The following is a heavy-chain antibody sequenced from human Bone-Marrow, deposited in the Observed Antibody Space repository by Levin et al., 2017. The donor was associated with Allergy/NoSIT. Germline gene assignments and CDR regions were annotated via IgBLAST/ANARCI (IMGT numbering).Heavy chain of an antibody. J-gene: IGHJ4*02. CDR1: GGSVSSGSYY. D-gene: IGHD2-15*01. CDR3: ARHLGVGAGST. CDR2: IYYTGST. V-gene: IGHV4-61*01. Sequence: SETLSLTCIVSGGSVSSGSYYWSWVRQPPGKGLEWIGYIYYTGSTNYNPSLKSRVTISIDTSNNQFSLKLSSVTAADTAMYFCARHLGVGAGSTWGQGTLVTVSS.